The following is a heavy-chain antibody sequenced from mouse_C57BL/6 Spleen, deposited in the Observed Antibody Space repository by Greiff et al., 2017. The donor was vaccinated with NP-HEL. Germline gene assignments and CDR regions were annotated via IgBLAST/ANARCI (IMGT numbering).Heavy chain of an antibody. CDR1: GYTFTSYW. CDR2: INPSNGGT. V-gene: IGHV1-53*01. CDR3: ARGGSYGSSYGWYFDY. Sequence: QVQLQQPGTELVKPGASVKLSCKASGYTFTSYWMHWVKQRPGQGLEWIGNINPSNGGTNYNEKFKSKATLTVDKSSSTAYMQLSSLTSEDSAVYYCARGGSYGSSYGWYFDYWGQGTTLTVSS. D-gene: IGHD1-1*01. J-gene: IGHJ2*01.